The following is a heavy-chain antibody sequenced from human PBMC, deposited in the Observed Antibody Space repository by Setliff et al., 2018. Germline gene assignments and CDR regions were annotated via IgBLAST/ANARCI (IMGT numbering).Heavy chain of an antibody. D-gene: IGHD5-18*01. J-gene: IGHJ6*02. CDR2: IYHNGNT. Sequence: SETLSLTCTVSGGSISPFFWSWIRQPPGKGLEWIGYIYHNGNTNFNPSLKTRVTMSVDTSKNQFALNLRSVTAADTAVYYCVRDRTAYSYGLDVWGQGTTVTVSS. CDR1: GGSISPFF. V-gene: IGHV4-59*01. CDR3: VRDRTAYSYGLDV.